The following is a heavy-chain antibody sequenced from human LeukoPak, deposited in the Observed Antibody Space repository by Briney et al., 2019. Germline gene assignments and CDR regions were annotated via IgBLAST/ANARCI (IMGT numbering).Heavy chain of an antibody. CDR2: ISYDGSNK. V-gene: IGHV3-30*14. CDR3: VKDTSYSGYDYFDY. CDR1: GFTFSSYA. J-gene: IGHJ4*02. D-gene: IGHD5-12*01. Sequence: GGSLRLSCEASGFTFSSYAMHWVRQAPGKGLEWVAVISYDGSNKYYADSVKGRFTISRDNSKNTLYLQMSSLRAEDTAVYYCVKDTSYSGYDYFDYWGQGTLVTVSS.